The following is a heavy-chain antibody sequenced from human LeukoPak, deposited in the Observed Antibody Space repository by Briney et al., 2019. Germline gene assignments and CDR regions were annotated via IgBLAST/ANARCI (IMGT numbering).Heavy chain of an antibody. CDR3: AKDLTLRYFDWLSDNDY. D-gene: IGHD3-9*01. Sequence: GGSLRLSCAASGFTFSSYEMNWVRQAPGKGLEWVSYISSSGSTIYYADSVKGRFTISRDNSKNTLYLQMNSLRAEDTAVYYCAKDLTLRYFDWLSDNDYWGQGTLVTVSS. J-gene: IGHJ4*02. CDR1: GFTFSSYE. V-gene: IGHV3-48*03. CDR2: ISSSGSTI.